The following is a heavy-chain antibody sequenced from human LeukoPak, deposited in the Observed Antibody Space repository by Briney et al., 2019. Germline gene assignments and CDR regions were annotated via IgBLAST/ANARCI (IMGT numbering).Heavy chain of an antibody. J-gene: IGHJ4*02. CDR1: GYTFTSYG. CDR3: ARGGSGWQIRHFDY. Sequence: ASVKVSCKASGYTFTSYGISWVRQAPGQGLEWMGWISAYNGNTNYAQKLQGRVTMTRDTSISTAYMELSRLRSDDTAVYYCARGGSGWQIRHFDYWGQGTLVTVSS. V-gene: IGHV1-18*01. D-gene: IGHD6-19*01. CDR2: ISAYNGNT.